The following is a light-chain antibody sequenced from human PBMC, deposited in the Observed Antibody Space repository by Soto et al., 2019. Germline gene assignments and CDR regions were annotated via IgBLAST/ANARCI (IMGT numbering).Light chain of an antibody. V-gene: IGKV1-39*01. CDR1: QSISTN. CDR3: QQSHSTPFT. J-gene: IGKJ3*01. Sequence: DIQMTQSPSSLSASVGDRVTITCRPSQSISTNLNWYQQKPGQAPKLLIYLASSLQSGVPSRFSGGGSGTDFTLTISSLQPEDFATYFCQQSHSTPFTFGPGSKVDIK. CDR2: LAS.